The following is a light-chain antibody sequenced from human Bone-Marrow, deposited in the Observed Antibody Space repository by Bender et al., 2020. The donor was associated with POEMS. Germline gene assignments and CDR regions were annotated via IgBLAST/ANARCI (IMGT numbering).Light chain of an antibody. CDR1: SRDIGEYNY. CDR2: DVN. CDR3: CSYAVGRSYV. Sequence: QSALTQPASVSGSPGQSITISCTGSSRDIGEYNYVSWYQQHPGKVPKLLIYDVNKRPSGVSNRFSGSKSGNTASLTISGLQADDEAEYYCCSYAVGRSYVFGTGTKVTVL. J-gene: IGLJ1*01. V-gene: IGLV2-23*02.